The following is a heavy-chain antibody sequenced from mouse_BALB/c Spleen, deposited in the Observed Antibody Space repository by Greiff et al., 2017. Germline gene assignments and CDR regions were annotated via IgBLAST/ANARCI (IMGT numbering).Heavy chain of an antibody. V-gene: IGHV5-17*02. J-gene: IGHJ4*01. CDR1: GFTFSSFG. Sequence: EVKLVESGGGLVQPGGSRKLSCAASGFTFSSFGMHWVRQAPEKGLEWVAYISSGSSTIYYADTVKGRFTISRDNPKNTLFLQMTSLRSEDTAMYYCARSEDYDGYAMDYWGQGTSVTVSS. D-gene: IGHD2-4*01. CDR3: ARSEDYDGYAMDY. CDR2: ISSGSSTI.